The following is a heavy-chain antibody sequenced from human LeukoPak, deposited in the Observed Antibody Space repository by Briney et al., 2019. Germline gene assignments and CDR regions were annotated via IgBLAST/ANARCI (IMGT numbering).Heavy chain of an antibody. Sequence: RTSETLSLTCAVSGESFSGYYWSWIRQPPGKGLEWIGEINHSGSTNYNPSLKSRVTISVDTSKNQFSLKLSSVTAADTAVYYCARRPSLKVGATREDYWGQGTLVTVSS. CDR3: ARRPSLKVGATREDY. CDR2: INHSGST. CDR1: GESFSGYY. J-gene: IGHJ4*02. D-gene: IGHD1-26*01. V-gene: IGHV4-34*01.